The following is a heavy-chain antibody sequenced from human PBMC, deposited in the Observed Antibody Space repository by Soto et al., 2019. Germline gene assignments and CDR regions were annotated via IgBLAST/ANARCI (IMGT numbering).Heavy chain of an antibody. Sequence: LRLSCAASGFIFGSKFMYWVRQAPGKGLVWVSRINPDGRSTAYADSVKGRFTISRDNAKNTLYLQMNSLRAEDTAVYYCVKEFGVAGSSYESFFDYWGQGTLVTVSS. CDR1: GFIFGSKF. CDR3: VKEFGVAGSSYESFFDY. V-gene: IGHV3-74*01. CDR2: INPDGRST. J-gene: IGHJ4*02. D-gene: IGHD5-18*01.